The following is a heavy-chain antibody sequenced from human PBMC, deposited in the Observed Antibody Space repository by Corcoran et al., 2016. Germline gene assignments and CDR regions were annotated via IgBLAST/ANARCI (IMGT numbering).Heavy chain of an antibody. CDR1: GGSVRSGSYY. D-gene: IGHD5-12*01. CDR2: IYYTGGT. CDR3: ARDRNGYSGYYKYYYYYGMDV. V-gene: IGHV4-61*01. Sequence: QLQLQESGPGLVKPSETLSLTCTVSGGSVRSGSYYWTWIRQPPGQGLEWIGYIYYTGGTNYNPSLKSRVTLSVDTSKNQFSLKLSSVTAADTAVYYCARDRNGYSGYYKYYYYYGMDVWGQGTTVAVSS. J-gene: IGHJ6*02.